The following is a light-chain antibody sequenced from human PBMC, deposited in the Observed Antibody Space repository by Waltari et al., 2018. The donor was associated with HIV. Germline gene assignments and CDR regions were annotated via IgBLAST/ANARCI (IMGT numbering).Light chain of an antibody. CDR2: RNN. CDR3: AAWDDSLSGYV. Sequence: QSVLTQPPSASGTPGQRVTISCSGSSSSIGSNYVYWYQQLPGTAPKLLIYRNNQRPSGVPDRFSGSKSGTSASLAISGLRSEDEADYYCAAWDDSLSGYVFGTWTKVTVL. CDR1: SSSIGSNY. J-gene: IGLJ1*01. V-gene: IGLV1-47*01.